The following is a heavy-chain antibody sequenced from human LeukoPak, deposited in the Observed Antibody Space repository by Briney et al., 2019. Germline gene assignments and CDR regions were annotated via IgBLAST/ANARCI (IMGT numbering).Heavy chain of an antibody. CDR3: ARSPSMVRGVITFFDY. CDR2: ISSSSSYT. V-gene: IGHV3-11*06. Sequence: PGGSLRLSCAASGFTFSDYYMSWIRQAPGKGLEWVSYISSSSSYTNYADSVKGRFTISRGNAKNSLYLQMNSLRAEDTAVYYCARSPSMVRGVITFFDYWGQGTLVTVSS. CDR1: GFTFSDYY. J-gene: IGHJ4*02. D-gene: IGHD3-10*01.